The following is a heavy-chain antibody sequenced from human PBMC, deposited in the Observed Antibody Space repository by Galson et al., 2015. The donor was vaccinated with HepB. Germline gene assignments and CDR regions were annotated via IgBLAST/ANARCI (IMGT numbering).Heavy chain of an antibody. Sequence: CAASGFTFSGSAIHWVRQASGKGPEWVGRIKSKANNYATSYVPSLKGRFTISRDDSKNMAYLHMKSLKTEDTAVYFCTRLGDFSGYTSRRGQGTLVTVSS. J-gene: IGHJ4*02. V-gene: IGHV3-73*01. CDR3: TRLGDFSGYTSR. D-gene: IGHD5-12*01. CDR2: IKSKANNYAT. CDR1: GFTFSGSA.